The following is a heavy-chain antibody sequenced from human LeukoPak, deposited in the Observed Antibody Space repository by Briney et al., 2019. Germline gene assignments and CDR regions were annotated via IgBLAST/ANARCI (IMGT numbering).Heavy chain of an antibody. V-gene: IGHV4-59*01. J-gene: IGHJ3*02. D-gene: IGHD3-10*01. CDR3: ARDRALWDAFDI. CDR2: IYYSGST. Sequence: SETLSLTCTVSGGSISSYYWSWIRQPPGKGLEWIGYIYYSGSTNYNPSLKSRVTISVDTSKNQFSLKLSSVTAADTAVYYCARDRALWDAFDIWGQGTMVTVPS. CDR1: GGSISSYY.